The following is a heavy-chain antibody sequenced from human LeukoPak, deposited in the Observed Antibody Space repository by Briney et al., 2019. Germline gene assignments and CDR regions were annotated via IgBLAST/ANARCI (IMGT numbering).Heavy chain of an antibody. CDR3: ARVIALTYYDFWSGYSYFDS. V-gene: IGHV1-2*02. CDR2: INPNSGGT. J-gene: IGHJ4*02. CDR1: GYTFTGYY. D-gene: IGHD3-3*01. Sequence: ASVKVSCKASGYTFTGYYMHWVRQAPGQGLEWMGWINPNSGGTNYAQKFQGRVTMTRDTSISTAYMELSRLRSDDTAVYYCARVIALTYYDFWSGYSYFDSWGQGTLVTVSS.